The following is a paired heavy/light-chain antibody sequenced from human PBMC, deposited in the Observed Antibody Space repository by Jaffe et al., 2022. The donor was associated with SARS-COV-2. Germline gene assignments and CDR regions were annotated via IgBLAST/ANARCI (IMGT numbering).Heavy chain of an antibody. J-gene: IGHJ6*02. CDR2: IFYSGTT. Sequence: QVQLQESGPGLVKPSQTLSLTCTVSGASINIGGYYWTWIRHLPGKGLEYIGYIFYSGTTYYNPSLKSRVTISIDPSKIQFTLRLTSVTAADTAVYYCARESKVDIPDIHGLDVWGQGTTVTVS. CDR3: ARESKVDIPDIHGLDV. V-gene: IGHV4-31*03. D-gene: IGHD2-21*01. CDR1: GASINIGGYY.
Light chain of an antibody. CDR2: AAT. V-gene: IGKV1-16*02. CDR1: RDIRSN. CDR3: QQSASYPYT. J-gene: IGKJ2*01. Sequence: DIQMTQSPSSLSASVGDRVTISCRASRDIRSNLAWFQHKPGKPPKSLIYAATRLQTGVPTNFSGSGYGTDFTLTISSLQPEDIATYYCQQSASYPYTFGQGTKLEIK.